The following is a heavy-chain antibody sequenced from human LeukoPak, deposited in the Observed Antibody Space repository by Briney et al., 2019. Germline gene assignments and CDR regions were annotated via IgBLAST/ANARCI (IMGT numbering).Heavy chain of an antibody. Sequence: SVKVSCEASGGTFNSFTISWVRQAPGQGLEWMGGIIPIFGAANYAQKFQGRVTITADESTSTAYMELSSLRSEDTAVYYCARQAAAGILFRDRVEFDYWGQGTLVTISS. CDR1: GGTFNSFT. CDR2: IIPIFGAA. J-gene: IGHJ4*02. V-gene: IGHV1-69*13. D-gene: IGHD6-13*01. CDR3: ARQAAAGILFRDRVEFDY.